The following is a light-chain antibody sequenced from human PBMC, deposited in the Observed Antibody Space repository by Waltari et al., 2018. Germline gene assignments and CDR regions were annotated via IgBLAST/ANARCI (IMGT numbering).Light chain of an antibody. J-gene: IGLJ3*02. Sequence: QAVLTQPSSLSASPGASASLTCTLRRGVNVISYNIYWYQQTAGSPPQFLLRYKAVSDKQQGSGVPSRFSGSKDASANVGILLISGLRSEDEADYYCMIWHRGVWVSGGGTQLTVL. CDR2: YKAVSDK. CDR1: RGVNVISYN. CDR3: MIWHRGVWV. V-gene: IGLV5-45*03.